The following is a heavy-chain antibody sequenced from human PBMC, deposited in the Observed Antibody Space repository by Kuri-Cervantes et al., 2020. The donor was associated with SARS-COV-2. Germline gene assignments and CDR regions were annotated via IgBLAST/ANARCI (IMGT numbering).Heavy chain of an antibody. CDR1: GYTFTSYA. J-gene: IGHJ4*02. V-gene: IGHV1-3*01. Sequence: GESLKISCKASGYTFTSYAMHWVRQAPGQRLEWMGWINAGNGNTKYSQKFQGRVTITRDTSASTAYMELSSLRSKDTAVYYCARGEYQLPVDHWGQGTLVTVSS. CDR2: INAGNGNT. D-gene: IGHD2-2*01. CDR3: ARGEYQLPVDH.